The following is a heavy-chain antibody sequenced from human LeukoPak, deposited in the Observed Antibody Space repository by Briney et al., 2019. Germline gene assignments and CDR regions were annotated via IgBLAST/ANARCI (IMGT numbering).Heavy chain of an antibody. CDR3: ARDRDYNWNDEG. Sequence: SQTLSLTCTVSGGSISSGDYYWSWIRQPPGKGLEWIGYIYYSGSTYYNPSLKSRVTISVDTSKNQFSLKLSSVTAADTAVYYCARDRDYNWNDEGWGQGTLVTVSS. J-gene: IGHJ4*02. V-gene: IGHV4-30-4*01. CDR2: IYYSGST. CDR1: GGSISSGDYY. D-gene: IGHD1-20*01.